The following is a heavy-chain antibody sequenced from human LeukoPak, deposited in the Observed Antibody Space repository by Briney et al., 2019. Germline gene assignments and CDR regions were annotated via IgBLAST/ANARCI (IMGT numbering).Heavy chain of an antibody. Sequence: ASVKVSCKASGYSFTGYYIHWVRQATGQGLEWMGWMNPNSGNTGYAQKFQGRVTITRNTSISTAYMELSSLRSEDTAVYYCARGAILAGASPGHAFDIWGQGTMVTVSS. CDR2: MNPNSGNT. J-gene: IGHJ3*02. D-gene: IGHD1-26*01. CDR3: ARGAILAGASPGHAFDI. CDR1: GYSFTGYY. V-gene: IGHV1-8*03.